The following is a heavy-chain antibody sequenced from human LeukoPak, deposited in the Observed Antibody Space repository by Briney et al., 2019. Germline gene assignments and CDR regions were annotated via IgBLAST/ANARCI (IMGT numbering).Heavy chain of an antibody. CDR1: GGPISSYY. CDR2: IYYSGST. V-gene: IGHV4-59*01. J-gene: IGHJ6*03. D-gene: IGHD5-24*01. CDR3: ARTPGGWLQYDFYYYYYMDV. Sequence: SETLSLTCTVSGGPISSYYWSWIRQPPGKGLEWIGYIYYSGSTNYNPSLKSRVTVSVDTSKNQFSLKLSSVTAADTAVYYCARTPGGWLQYDFYYYYYMDVWGKGTTVTVSS.